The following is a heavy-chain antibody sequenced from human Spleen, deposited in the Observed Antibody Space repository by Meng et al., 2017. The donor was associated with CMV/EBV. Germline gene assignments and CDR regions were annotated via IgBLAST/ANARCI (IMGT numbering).Heavy chain of an antibody. D-gene: IGHD1-26*01. CDR3: ARDGSGKYFPGYFDY. V-gene: IGHV3-30*04. CDR1: GLTFSTYL. Sequence: CGLTFSTYLMHWVRQAPGRRLEWVAVIAYDGSDKYYANSVKGRFTISRDNSKKTLYLQMNRLRAEDTAVYYCARDGSGKYFPGYFDYSGQGTLVTVSS. CDR2: IAYDGSDK. J-gene: IGHJ4*02.